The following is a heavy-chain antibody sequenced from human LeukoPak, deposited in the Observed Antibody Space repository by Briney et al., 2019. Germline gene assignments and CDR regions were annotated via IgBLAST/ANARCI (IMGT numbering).Heavy chain of an antibody. J-gene: IGHJ4*02. V-gene: IGHV4-38-2*01. CDR2: IDHSGDT. Sequence: PSETLSLTCGVSNYSITSGYYWGWIRQPPGKGLEWIGSIDHSGDTYYNPSLKGRVTMSVDTSKNQFSLKVNSVTAADTAVYYCARVDSGYDALKYWGRGTLVTVSS. CDR1: NYSITSGYY. CDR3: ARVDSGYDALKY. D-gene: IGHD5-12*01.